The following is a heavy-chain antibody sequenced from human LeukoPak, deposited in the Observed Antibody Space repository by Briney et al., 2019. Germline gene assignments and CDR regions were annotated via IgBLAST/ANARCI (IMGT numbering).Heavy chain of an antibody. CDR3: ARDYAGYCSGATCHFDS. V-gene: IGHV3-21*01. Sequence: GWSLRLSCAASGFTFSNYSMNWVRQAPGKGLEWVSFISSSSAYIYYADSVKGRFTISRDNAKNSVYLQMNSLRAEDTAVYYGARDYAGYCSGATCHFDSWGQGTRVTVSS. CDR2: ISSSSAYI. CDR1: GFTFSNYS. J-gene: IGHJ4*02. D-gene: IGHD2-2*03.